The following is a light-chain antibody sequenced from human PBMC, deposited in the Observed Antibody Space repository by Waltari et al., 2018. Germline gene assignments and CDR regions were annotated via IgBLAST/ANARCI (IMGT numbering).Light chain of an antibody. CDR2: KVS. V-gene: IGKV1-5*03. CDR1: QSLNSW. J-gene: IGKJ1*01. CDR3: QHYKSYSWA. Sequence: DIQMTQSPSTLAASVGDRVNITCRASQSLNSWLAWYQQKPWKAPKLLIYKVSNLESGVPSMFGGGGSGTEFSLTISSLLPDDFATYYCQHYKSYSWAFGQGTRVEI.